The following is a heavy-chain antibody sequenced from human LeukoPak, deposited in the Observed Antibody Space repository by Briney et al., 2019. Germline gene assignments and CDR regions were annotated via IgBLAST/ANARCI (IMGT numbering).Heavy chain of an antibody. J-gene: IGHJ6*03. V-gene: IGHV6-1*01. CDR2: TYYRSKWYN. CDR3: AREAPRVRGVISYYYMDV. CDR1: GDSVSSNSAA. D-gene: IGHD3-10*01. Sequence: PSQTLSLTCAISGDSVSSNSAAWNWIRQSPSRGLEWLGRTYYRSKWYNDYAVSVKSRITINPDTSKNQFSLQLNSVTVEDTAVYYCAREAPRVRGVISYYYMDVWGKGTTVTVSS.